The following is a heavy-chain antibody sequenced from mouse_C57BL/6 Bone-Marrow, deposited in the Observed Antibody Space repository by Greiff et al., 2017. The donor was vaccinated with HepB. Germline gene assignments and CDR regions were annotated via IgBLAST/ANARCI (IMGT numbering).Heavy chain of an antibody. D-gene: IGHD2-12*01. CDR3: ARKVSLLRSYWYFDV. Sequence: VQLQQSGAELARPGASVKMSCKASGYTFTSYTMHWVKQRPGQGLEWVGYINPSSGYTKYNQKFKDKATLTADKSSSTAYMQLSSLTSEDSAVYYCARKVSLLRSYWYFDVWGTGTTVTVSS. CDR1: GYTFTSYT. J-gene: IGHJ1*03. CDR2: INPSSGYT. V-gene: IGHV1-4*01.